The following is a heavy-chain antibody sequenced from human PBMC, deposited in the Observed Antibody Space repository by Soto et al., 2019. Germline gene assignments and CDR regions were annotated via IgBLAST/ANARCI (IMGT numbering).Heavy chain of an antibody. Sequence: GGSLRLSCAASGFAFSSHPMSWVRQAPEKGLEWVAGISDGGDLTYNADSVRGRFTISRDNSRNTLYLQMNSLRAEDTAVYYCARRVIGSSRALDIWGQGTMVTVSS. CDR2: ISDGGDLT. CDR3: ARRVIGSSRALDI. CDR1: GFAFSSHP. D-gene: IGHD2-15*01. V-gene: IGHV3-23*01. J-gene: IGHJ3*02.